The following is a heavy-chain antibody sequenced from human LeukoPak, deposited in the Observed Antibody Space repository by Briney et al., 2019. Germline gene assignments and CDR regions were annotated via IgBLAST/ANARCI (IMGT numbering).Heavy chain of an antibody. CDR2: INHSGST. CDR1: GGSFSGYY. V-gene: IGHV4-34*01. Sequence: SETLFLTCAVYGGSFSGYYWSWIRQPPGKGLEWIGEINHSGSTNYNPSLKSRVTISVDTSKNQFSLKLSSVTAADTAVYYCARVGLRYFDWLLYARWFDPWGQGTLVTVSS. J-gene: IGHJ5*02. CDR3: ARVGLRYFDWLLYARWFDP. D-gene: IGHD3-9*01.